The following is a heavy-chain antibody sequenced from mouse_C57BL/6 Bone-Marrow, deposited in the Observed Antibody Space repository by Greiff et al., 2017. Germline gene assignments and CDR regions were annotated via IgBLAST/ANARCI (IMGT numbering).Heavy chain of an antibody. CDR2: IRNKANGYTT. CDR3: ERYKGPYYGSIYDYFDY. CDR1: GFTFTDYY. Sequence: DVQLVESGGGLVQPGGSLSLSCAASGFTFTDYYMSWVRQPPGKALEWLGFIRNKANGYTTAYSVSVKGRFTISSANSQRFLHIQMNALRAEDSPTYYWERYKGPYYGSIYDYFDYWGQGTTLTVSS. D-gene: IGHD1-1*01. V-gene: IGHV7-3*01. J-gene: IGHJ2*01.